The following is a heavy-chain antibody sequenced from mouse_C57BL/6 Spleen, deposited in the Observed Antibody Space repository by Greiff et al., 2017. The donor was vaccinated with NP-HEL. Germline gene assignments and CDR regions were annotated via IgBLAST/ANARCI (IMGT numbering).Heavy chain of an antibody. CDR3: ARSYGSSGLDY. V-gene: IGHV1-26*01. CDR1: GYTFTDYY. Sequence: EVQLQQSGPELVKPGASVKISCKASGYTFTDYYMNWVKQSHGKSLEWIGDINPNNGGTSYNQKFKGKATLTVDTSSSTAYMELRSLTSEDSAVYYCARSYGSSGLDYWGQGTTLTVSS. D-gene: IGHD1-1*01. J-gene: IGHJ2*01. CDR2: INPNNGGT.